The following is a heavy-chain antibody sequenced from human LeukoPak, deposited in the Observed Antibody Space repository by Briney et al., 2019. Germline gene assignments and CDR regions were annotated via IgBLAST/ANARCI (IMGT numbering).Heavy chain of an antibody. D-gene: IGHD1-26*01. CDR1: GGSISSYY. V-gene: IGHV4-59*01. Sequence: NSSETLSLTCTVSGGSISSYYWSWIRQPPGKGLEWIGYIYYSGSTNYNPSLKSRVTISVDTSKNQFSLKLSSVTAADTAVYYCARLLFRGGMGALDYWGQGTLVTVSS. J-gene: IGHJ4*02. CDR3: ARLLFRGGMGALDY. CDR2: IYYSGST.